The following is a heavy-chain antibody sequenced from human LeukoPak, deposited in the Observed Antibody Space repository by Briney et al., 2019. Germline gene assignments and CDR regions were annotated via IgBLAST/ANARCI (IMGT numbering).Heavy chain of an antibody. J-gene: IGHJ4*02. V-gene: IGHV3-30-3*01. Sequence: GGSLRLSCAASGFTFSSYAMHCVRQAPGKGLEWVAVISYDGSNKYYADSVKGRFTISRDNSKNTLYLQMNSLRAEDTAVYYCARGRASSGRVPFDYWGQGTLVTVSS. CDR2: ISYDGSNK. D-gene: IGHD6-19*01. CDR3: ARGRASSGRVPFDY. CDR1: GFTFSSYA.